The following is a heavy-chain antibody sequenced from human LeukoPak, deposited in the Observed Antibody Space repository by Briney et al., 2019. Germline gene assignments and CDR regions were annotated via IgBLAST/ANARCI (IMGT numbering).Heavy chain of an antibody. CDR3: AKDLLGQWPTVFDY. CDR1: GFTFSNYW. CDR2: IKQDGSEK. J-gene: IGHJ4*02. D-gene: IGHD6-19*01. Sequence: GGSLRLSCAASGFTFSNYWMTWVRQAPGKGLEWVANIKQDGSEKYYMDSMKGRFTISRDNAKNSLYLQMNSLRAEDTAVYYCAKDLLGQWPTVFDYWGQGTLVTVSS. V-gene: IGHV3-7*01.